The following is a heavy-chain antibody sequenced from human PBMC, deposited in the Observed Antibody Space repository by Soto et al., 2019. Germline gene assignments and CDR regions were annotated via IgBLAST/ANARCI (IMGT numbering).Heavy chain of an antibody. CDR2: INAGNGNT. V-gene: IGHV1-3*01. CDR3: ARSIVVVTALDY. J-gene: IGHJ4*02. D-gene: IGHD2-21*02. Sequence: ASVKASCKASGYTFTGYYMHLVRQAPGQRLEWMGWINAGNGNTKYSQKFQARVTITRDTSASTAYMELSSLRSEDTAVYYCARSIVVVTALDYWGQGTLVTVSS. CDR1: GYTFTGYY.